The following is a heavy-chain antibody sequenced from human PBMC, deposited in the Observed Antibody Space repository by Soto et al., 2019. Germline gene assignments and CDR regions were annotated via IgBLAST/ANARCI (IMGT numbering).Heavy chain of an antibody. V-gene: IGHV1-18*01. D-gene: IGHD2-8*01. J-gene: IGHJ6*02. CDR2: ISTYNGNT. CDR3: ARDPYHVLMVNAPNLYGMDV. CDR1: GYTFTTYD. Sequence: QVQLVQSGAEVKKPGASVKVSCKASGYTFTTYDISWVRQAPGQGLEWMGRISTYNGNTNYAQSLQGRLTMTTDTSTTIAYMERRSLRSADKAVYYCARDPYHVLMVNAPNLYGMDVWGQGTTVTDSS.